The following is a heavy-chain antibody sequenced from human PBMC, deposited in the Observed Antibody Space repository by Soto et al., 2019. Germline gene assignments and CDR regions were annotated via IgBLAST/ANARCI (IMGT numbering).Heavy chain of an antibody. CDR3: VREGSANSYADC. Sequence: GGSLRLSCASSGFTFSNYAMSWLRHPPGKWLEWVSAISGSGDRTYYTDSVKGRFTISRDNSKNTLYLQMNSLRAEDSAVYYCVREGSANSYADCWGQGTLVTVSS. V-gene: IGHV3-23*01. D-gene: IGHD5-18*01. CDR2: ISGSGDRT. CDR1: GFTFSNYA. J-gene: IGHJ4*02.